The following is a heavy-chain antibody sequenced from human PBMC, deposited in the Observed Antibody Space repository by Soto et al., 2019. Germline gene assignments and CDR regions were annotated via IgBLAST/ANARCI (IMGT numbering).Heavy chain of an antibody. J-gene: IGHJ4*02. CDR1: GYTFTSYG. Sequence: ASVKVSCKASGYTFTSYGISWVRQAPGQGLEWMGWISAYNGNTNYAQKLQGRVTMTTDTSTSTAYMELRSLRSDDTAVYYCARDEYSGSPYFFAYWGQGTLVTVSS. CDR3: ARDEYSGSPYFFAY. D-gene: IGHD1-26*01. CDR2: ISAYNGNT. V-gene: IGHV1-18*01.